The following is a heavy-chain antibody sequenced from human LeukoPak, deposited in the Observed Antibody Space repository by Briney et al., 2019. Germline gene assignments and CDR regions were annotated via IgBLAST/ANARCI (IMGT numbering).Heavy chain of an antibody. D-gene: IGHD4-17*01. CDR3: ARDYSFYGDYQDYFDY. CDR2: ISAYNGNT. CDR1: GYTFTSHG. Sequence: WASVKVSCKPSGYTFTSHGISWVRQAPGQGLEWMGWISAYNGNTNYAQKLQGRITMTTDTATSTAYMELRSLRSDDTAVYYCARDYSFYGDYQDYFDYWGQGTLVTVSS. V-gene: IGHV1-18*01. J-gene: IGHJ4*02.